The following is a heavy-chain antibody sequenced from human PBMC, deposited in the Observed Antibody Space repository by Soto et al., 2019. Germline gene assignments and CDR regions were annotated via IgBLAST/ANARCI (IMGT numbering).Heavy chain of an antibody. D-gene: IGHD3-3*01. J-gene: IGHJ6*02. CDR1: GFTFSSYG. CDR2: ISYDGSNK. Sequence: GGSLRLSCAASGFTFSSYGMHWVRQAPGKGLEWVAVISYDGSNKYYADSVKGRFTISRDNSKNTLYLQMNSLRAEDTAVYYCAKDYQPSGITIFGVVPDYYYYGMDVWGQGTTVTVSS. CDR3: AKDYQPSGITIFGVVPDYYYYGMDV. V-gene: IGHV3-30*18.